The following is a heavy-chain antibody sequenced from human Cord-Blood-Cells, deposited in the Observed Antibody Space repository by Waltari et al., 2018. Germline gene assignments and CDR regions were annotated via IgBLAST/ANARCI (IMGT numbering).Heavy chain of an antibody. D-gene: IGHD6-13*01. CDR3: ARAPRLYHELAFDY. V-gene: IGHV1-18*01. CDR1: GYPLTSHG. CDR2: ISAYNGNT. Sequence: QVQLLQFGAEVKKPGASVMVSCKASGYPLTSHGISWGRQAPGKGLEWMGWISAYNGNTNYAQKLQGRVTMTTDTSTSTAYMELRSLRSDDTAVYYCARAPRLYHELAFDYWGQGTLVTVSS. J-gene: IGHJ4*02.